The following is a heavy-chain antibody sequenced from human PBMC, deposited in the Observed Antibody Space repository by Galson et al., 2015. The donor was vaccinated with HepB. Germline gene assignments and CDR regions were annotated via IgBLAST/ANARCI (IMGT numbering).Heavy chain of an antibody. CDR1: GFTFSSYA. D-gene: IGHD5-18*01. CDR2: ISSNGGST. V-gene: IGHV3-64D*06. J-gene: IGHJ4*02. Sequence: ASGFTFSSYAMHWVRQAPGKGLEYVSAISSNGGSTYYADSVKGRFTISRDNSKNTLYLQMSSLRAEDTAVYYCVTEPGTAMAYWGQGTLVTVSS. CDR3: VTEPGTAMAY.